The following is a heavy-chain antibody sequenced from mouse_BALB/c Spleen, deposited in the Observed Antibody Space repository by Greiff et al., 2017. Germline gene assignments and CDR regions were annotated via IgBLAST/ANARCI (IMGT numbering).Heavy chain of an antibody. V-gene: IGHV5-4*02. D-gene: IGHD2-14*01. CDR2: ISDGGSYT. Sequence: DVMLVESGGGLVKPGGSLKLSCAASGFTFSDYYMYWVRQTPEKRLEWVATISDGGSYTYYPDSVKGRFTISRDNAKNNLYLQMSSLKSEDTAMYYCARDYYRYDYAMDYWGQGTSVTVSS. CDR3: ARDYYRYDYAMDY. J-gene: IGHJ4*01. CDR1: GFTFSDYY.